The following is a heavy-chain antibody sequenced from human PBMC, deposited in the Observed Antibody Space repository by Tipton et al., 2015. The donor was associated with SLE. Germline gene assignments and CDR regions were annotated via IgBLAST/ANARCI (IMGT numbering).Heavy chain of an antibody. J-gene: IGHJ5*02. CDR3: ASGGYGSGSHYLGWWFDP. CDR2: IYTSWNT. V-gene: IGHV4-4*08. CDR1: GGSISSHY. Sequence: TLSLTCTVSGGSISSHYLSWIRQPPGKGLEWIGYIYTSWNTNYNPSLKSRVTISADTSKNQFSLKLSSVTAADTAVYSFASGGYGSGSHYLGWWFDPWGRGTLVTVSS. D-gene: IGHD3-10*01.